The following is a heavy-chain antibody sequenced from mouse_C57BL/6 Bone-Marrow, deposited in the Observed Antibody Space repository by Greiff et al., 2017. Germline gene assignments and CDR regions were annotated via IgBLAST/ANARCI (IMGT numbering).Heavy chain of an antibody. CDR2: ISSGGSYT. CDR3: ARHKVVTTYYFDY. D-gene: IGHD2-3*01. CDR1: GFTFSSYG. V-gene: IGHV5-6*01. J-gene: IGHJ2*01. Sequence: EVHLVESGGDLVKPGGSLKLSCAASGFTFSSYGMSWVRQTPDKRLEWVATISSGGSYTYYPDSVKGRFTISRDNAKNTLYLQMSSLKSEDTAMYYCARHKVVTTYYFDYWGQGTTLTVSS.